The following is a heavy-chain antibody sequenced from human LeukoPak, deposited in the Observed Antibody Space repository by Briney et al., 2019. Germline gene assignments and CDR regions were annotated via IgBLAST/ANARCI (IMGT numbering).Heavy chain of an antibody. CDR2: IYYSGST. J-gene: IGHJ4*02. CDR3: AARRGSSWFFDY. V-gene: IGHV4-61*01. D-gene: IGHD6-13*01. CDR1: GGSVSSGSYY. Sequence: PSETLSLTCTVSGGSVSSGSYYLSWVRQPPGKGLEWVGYIYYSGSTNYNPSLKSRVTISVDTSKNQFSLKLSSVTAADTAVYYCAARRGSSWFFDYWGQGTLVTVSS.